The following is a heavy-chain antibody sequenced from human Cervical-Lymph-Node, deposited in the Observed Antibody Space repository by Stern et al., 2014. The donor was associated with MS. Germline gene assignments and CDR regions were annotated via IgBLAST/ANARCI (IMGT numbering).Heavy chain of an antibody. CDR3: ATSESVAVSGSDF. V-gene: IGHV4-61*02. D-gene: IGHD6-19*01. Sequence: QVQLQESGPGLVKPSQTLSLTCSVSGGSINTGSSYWTWIRQPAGKGLEWIGRISTSGSINYNPSLRSRVTISIDRSKTQFSRKLTSVTAADTAVYYCATSESVAVSGSDFWGQGTLVTVSS. CDR1: GGSINTGSSY. CDR2: ISTSGSI. J-gene: IGHJ4*02.